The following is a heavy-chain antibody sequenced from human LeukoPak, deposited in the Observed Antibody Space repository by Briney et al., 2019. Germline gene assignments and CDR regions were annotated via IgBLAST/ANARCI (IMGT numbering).Heavy chain of an antibody. D-gene: IGHD3-22*01. V-gene: IGHV4-34*01. J-gene: IGHJ4*02. Sequence: PSETLSLTCAVYGGSFSGYYWSWIRQPPGKGLEWIGEINHSGSTNYNPSLKSRVTISVDTSKNQFSLKLSSVTAADTAVYYCARGMSSGYYQPAGYWGQGTLVTVSS. CDR3: ARGMSSGYYQPAGY. CDR1: GGSFSGYY. CDR2: INHSGST.